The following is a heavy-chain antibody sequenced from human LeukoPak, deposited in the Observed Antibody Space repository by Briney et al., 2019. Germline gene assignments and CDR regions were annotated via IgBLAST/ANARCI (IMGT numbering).Heavy chain of an antibody. CDR3: ARVALGSYNWFDP. V-gene: IGHV3-30*02. D-gene: IGHD3-10*01. J-gene: IGHJ5*02. CDR1: GFTFSSYG. CDR2: IRYDGSNK. Sequence: GGSLRLSCAASGFTFSSYGMHWVRQAPGKGLEWVAFIRYDGSNKYYADSVKGRFTISRDNSKNTLYLQMNSLRAEDTAVYYCARVALGSYNWFDPWGQGTLVTVSS.